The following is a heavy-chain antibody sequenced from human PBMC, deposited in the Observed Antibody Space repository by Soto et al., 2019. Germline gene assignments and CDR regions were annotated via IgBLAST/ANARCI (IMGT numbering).Heavy chain of an antibody. D-gene: IGHD3-22*01. CDR3: AKDFNYYDSRGYYYDVLANGMDV. CDR2: ISYDGSNK. J-gene: IGHJ6*04. Sequence: GGSLRLSCAASGFTFSSYGMHWVRQAPGKGLEWVAVISYDGSNKYYADSVKGRFTISRDNSKNTLYLQMNSLRAEDTAVYYCAKDFNYYDSRGYYYDVLANGMDVGGKGTTVPVSS. V-gene: IGHV3-30*18. CDR1: GFTFSSYG.